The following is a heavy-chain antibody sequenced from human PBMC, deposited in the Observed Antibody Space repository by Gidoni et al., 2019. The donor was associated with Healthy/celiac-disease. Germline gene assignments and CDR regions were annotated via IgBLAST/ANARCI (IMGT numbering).Heavy chain of an antibody. D-gene: IGHD3-9*01. CDR2: IYSGGST. J-gene: IGHJ3*02. V-gene: IGHV3-66*02. Sequence: EVQLVESGGGLVQPGGSLRLSCAASGVTVSRDYMSWVRQAPGKGLEWVSVIYSGGSTYYADSVKGRFTISRDNSKNTLYLQMNSLRAEDTAVYYCARDHQNYDILTGYNAFDIWGQGTMVTVSS. CDR1: GVTVSRDY. CDR3: ARDHQNYDILTGYNAFDI.